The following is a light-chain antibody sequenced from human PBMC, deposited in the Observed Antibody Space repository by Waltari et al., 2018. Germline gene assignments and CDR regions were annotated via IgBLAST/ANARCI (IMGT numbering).Light chain of an antibody. CDR2: EVS. CDR1: SSDVGGYNY. V-gene: IGLV2-14*03. J-gene: IGLJ2*01. CDR3: SSYTSSSTPVV. Sequence: QSALTQPASVSGSPGQSITISCTGTSSDVGGYNYVSWYQQHPGKAHKLMVYEVSNRPSWVANRFSGSKSGNTASLTISGLQAEDEADYYCSSYTSSSTPVVFGGGTKLTVL.